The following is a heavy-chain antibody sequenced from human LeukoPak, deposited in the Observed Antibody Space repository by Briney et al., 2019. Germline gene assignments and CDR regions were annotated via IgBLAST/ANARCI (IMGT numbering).Heavy chain of an antibody. CDR2: IYYGGST. V-gene: IGHV4-4*02. CDR1: GVSISSDNW. CDR3: ARQAAGEWLPRGWFDP. Sequence: SGTLSLTCAVYGVSISSDNWWTWVRQPPGKGLEWIGNIYYGGSTYYNPSLKSRVTISVDTSKNQFSLKLSSVTAADTAVYYCARQAAGEWLPRGWFDPWGQGTLVTVSS. J-gene: IGHJ5*02. D-gene: IGHD3-3*01.